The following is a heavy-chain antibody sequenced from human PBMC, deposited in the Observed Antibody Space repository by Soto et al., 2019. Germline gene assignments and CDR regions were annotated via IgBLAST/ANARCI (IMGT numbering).Heavy chain of an antibody. CDR2: ISGSGAST. V-gene: IGHV3-23*01. D-gene: IGHD3-16*01. CDR1: GLTFNKYA. Sequence: GRSLGLSCVASGLTFNKYALAWVRQAPGRGLEWVSAISGSGASTYDADSVKGRFTISRDNSNNTLYLQMNNLRAEDTAIYYCAKTPGVITVITSFDHWGQGTQVTVSS. J-gene: IGHJ4*02. CDR3: AKTPGVITVITSFDH.